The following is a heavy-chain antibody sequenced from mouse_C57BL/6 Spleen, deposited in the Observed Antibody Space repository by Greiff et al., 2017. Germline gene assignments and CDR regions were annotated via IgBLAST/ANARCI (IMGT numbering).Heavy chain of an antibody. J-gene: IGHJ4*01. Sequence: VQLQQSGAELVKPGASVKLSCKASGYTFTSYWMHWVKQRPGQGLEWIGMIHPNSGSTNYNEKFKSKATLTVDKSSSTAYMQLSSLTSEDSAVYYCASTGTGYAMDYWGQGTSVTVSS. D-gene: IGHD4-1*02. CDR2: IHPNSGST. CDR3: ASTGTGYAMDY. V-gene: IGHV1-64*01. CDR1: GYTFTSYW.